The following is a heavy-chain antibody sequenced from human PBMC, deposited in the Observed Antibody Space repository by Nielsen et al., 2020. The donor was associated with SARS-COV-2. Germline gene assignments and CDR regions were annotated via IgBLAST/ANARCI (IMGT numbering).Heavy chain of an antibody. CDR2: FDPENGET. V-gene: IGHV1-24*01. CDR1: GYTLTEYY. J-gene: IGHJ5*02. Sequence: ASVKVSCKASGYTLTEYYIHWVRQAPGKGLEWMGGFDPENGETIYAQNFQGRVTITEDTSTDTAYMELSSLGSEDTAVYYCATAPGIAAAGNNCFDPWGQGTLVTVSS. D-gene: IGHD6-13*01. CDR3: ATAPGIAAAGNNCFDP.